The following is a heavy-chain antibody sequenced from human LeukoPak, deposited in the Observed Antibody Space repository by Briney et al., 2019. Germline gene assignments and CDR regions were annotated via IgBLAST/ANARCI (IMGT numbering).Heavy chain of an antibody. J-gene: IGHJ4*02. CDR1: GYTFTGYY. Sequence: ASVKVSCKASGYTFTGYYMHWVRQAPGQGLEWMGWINPNSGGTNYAPKFQGRVTMTRDTSISTAYMELSRLRSDDTAVYYCARARAWGSGSYYPDGTFDYWGQGTLVTVSS. V-gene: IGHV1-2*02. CDR3: ARARAWGSGSYYPDGTFDY. CDR2: INPNSGGT. D-gene: IGHD3-10*01.